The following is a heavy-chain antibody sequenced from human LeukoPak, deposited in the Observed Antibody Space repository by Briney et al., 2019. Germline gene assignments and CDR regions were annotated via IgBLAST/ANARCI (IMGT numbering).Heavy chain of an antibody. D-gene: IGHD2-15*01. CDR3: AKQLGYCSDGSCYFPY. J-gene: IGHJ4*02. CDR2: ISGSGDYT. V-gene: IGHV3-23*01. CDR1: GFTFSSYA. Sequence: GGSLRLSCAASGFTFSSYAMNWVRQAPGKGLEWVSTISGSGDYTYYADSVKGRFSISRDNSKSTLCLQMNSLRAEDTAVYYCAKQLGYCSDGSCYFPYWGQGTLVTVSS.